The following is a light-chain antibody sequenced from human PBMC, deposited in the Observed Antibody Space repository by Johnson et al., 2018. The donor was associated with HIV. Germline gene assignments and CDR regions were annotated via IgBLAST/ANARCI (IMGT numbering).Light chain of an antibody. J-gene: IGLJ1*01. V-gene: IGLV1-51*01. CDR2: DNN. CDR3: ETGDSGLLAHYV. CDR1: SSNIGNNY. Sequence: QSVLTQPPSVSAAPGQKVTISCSGSSSNIGNNYVSWYQQLPGTAPKLLIYDNNKRPSAIPDRFSDSKSGTSATLGITGLQTGDEADYYGETGDSGLLAHYVFETGTKVTVL.